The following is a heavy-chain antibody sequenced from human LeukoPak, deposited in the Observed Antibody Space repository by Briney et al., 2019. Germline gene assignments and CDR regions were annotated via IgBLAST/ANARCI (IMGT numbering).Heavy chain of an antibody. D-gene: IGHD6-13*01. CDR2: ISGSGGST. Sequence: GGSLRLTCAASGFTFSSYAMSWVRQAPGKGLEWVSAISGSGGSTYYADSVKGRFTISRDNSKNTLYLQMNSLRAEDTAVYYCAKDGSIAAAGMGYYYYGMDVWGQGTTVTVSS. CDR1: GFTFSSYA. V-gene: IGHV3-23*01. J-gene: IGHJ6*02. CDR3: AKDGSIAAAGMGYYYYGMDV.